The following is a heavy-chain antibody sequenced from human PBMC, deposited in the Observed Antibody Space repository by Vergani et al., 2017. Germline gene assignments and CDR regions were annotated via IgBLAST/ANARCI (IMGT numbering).Heavy chain of an antibody. D-gene: IGHD6-6*01. CDR1: GFTSAGYA. V-gene: IGHV3-9*02. J-gene: IGHJ5*02. Sequence: EVQLEESGGGLVLPGRSLRLSCVASGFTSAGYAMHWVRQAPGRGLEWVSGISWNSNSIGYADSVKGRFTISTANAKNSLYLQMNCLRAEDTALYYCANALRTSSVGTWFDPWGQETLVTVSS. CDR3: ANALRTSSVGTWFDP. CDR2: ISWNSNSI.